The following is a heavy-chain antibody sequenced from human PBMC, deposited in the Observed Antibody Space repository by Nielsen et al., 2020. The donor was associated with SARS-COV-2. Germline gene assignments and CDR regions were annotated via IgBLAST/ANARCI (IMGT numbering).Heavy chain of an antibody. CDR1: GFDFGDNY. D-gene: IGHD1-26*01. Sequence: GESLKISCRGSGFDFGDNYMTWIRQSPGKGLEWISYISSSSSFTTYADSVKDRFSISRDNARSTMYLQMNSLRAEDTAVYYCATPPGESYYYYYMDVWGKGTTVTVSS. CDR3: ATPPGESYYYYYMDV. J-gene: IGHJ6*03. V-gene: IGHV3-11*06. CDR2: ISSSSSFT.